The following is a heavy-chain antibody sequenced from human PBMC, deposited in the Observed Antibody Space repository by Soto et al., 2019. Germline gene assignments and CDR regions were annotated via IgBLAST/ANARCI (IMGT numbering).Heavy chain of an antibody. CDR3: ARDLPPVDY. J-gene: IGHJ4*02. CDR1: GYTFTSYY. Sequence: ASVKVSCKASGYTFTSYYMHWVRQAPGQGLEWMGIINPSGGSTSYAQKFQGRVTMTTDPSTSTAYMELRSLRSDDTAVYYCARDLPPVDYWGQGTLVTVSS. V-gene: IGHV1-46*01. CDR2: INPSGGST.